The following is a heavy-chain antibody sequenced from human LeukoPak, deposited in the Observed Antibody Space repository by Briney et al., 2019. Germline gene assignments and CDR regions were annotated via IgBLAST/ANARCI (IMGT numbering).Heavy chain of an antibody. V-gene: IGHV3-30*14. CDR3: ASQEGSSSWYGFDY. D-gene: IGHD6-13*01. CDR1: GFSFSSYA. Sequence: GGSLRLSCAASGFSFSSYAMHWVRQPPGKGLEWVAVISYDGSNDHYADSVKGRFTISRDNSKNTLYLQMNSLRAEDTAVYYCASQEGSSSWYGFDYWGQGTLVTVSS. J-gene: IGHJ4*02. CDR2: ISYDGSND.